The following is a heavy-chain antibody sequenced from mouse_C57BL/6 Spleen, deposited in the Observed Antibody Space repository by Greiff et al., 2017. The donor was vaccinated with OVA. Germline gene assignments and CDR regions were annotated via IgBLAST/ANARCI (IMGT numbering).Heavy chain of an antibody. J-gene: IGHJ2*01. V-gene: IGHV2-2*01. CDR2: IWSGGST. D-gene: IGHD1-1*01. CDR3: ARNPITTVVVGDY. Sequence: VKVVESGPGLVQPSQSLSITCTVSGFSLTSYGVHWVRQSPGKGLEWLGVIWSGGSTDYNAAFISRLSISKDNSKSQVFFKMNSLQADDTAIYYCARNPITTVVVGDYWGQGTTLTVSS. CDR1: GFSLTSYG.